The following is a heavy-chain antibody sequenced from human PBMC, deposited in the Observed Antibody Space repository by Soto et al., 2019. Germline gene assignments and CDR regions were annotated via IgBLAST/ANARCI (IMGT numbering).Heavy chain of an antibody. Sequence: QVQLQQWRACLLQPSETLSLTCAVYGGSFSGYYWSWIRQPPGKGLEWIAESNHSGSTNYNPALKNRDTISVATSKNQFSLKLSSVTAADTAVYYGARLRTYYDFWSGYYLPSCFDYWGQGTLVTVSS. CDR1: GGSFSGYY. CDR3: ARLRTYYDFWSGYYLPSCFDY. V-gene: IGHV4-34*01. D-gene: IGHD3-3*01. CDR2: SNHSGST. J-gene: IGHJ4*02.